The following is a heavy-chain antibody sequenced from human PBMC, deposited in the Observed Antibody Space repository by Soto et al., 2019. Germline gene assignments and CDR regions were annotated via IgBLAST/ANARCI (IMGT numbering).Heavy chain of an antibody. D-gene: IGHD3-22*01. CDR1: GFTFSSYG. CDR2: IWYDGSNK. V-gene: IGHV3-33*01. CDR3: ARDYYDSSGYYRFDY. Sequence: QVQLVESGGGVVQPGRSLRLSCAASGFTFSSYGMHWVRQAPGKGLEWVAVIWYDGSNKYYADSVKGRFTISRDNSKNTLYLQMNSLRAEDTAVYYCARDYYDSSGYYRFDYWGQGTLVTVSS. J-gene: IGHJ4*02.